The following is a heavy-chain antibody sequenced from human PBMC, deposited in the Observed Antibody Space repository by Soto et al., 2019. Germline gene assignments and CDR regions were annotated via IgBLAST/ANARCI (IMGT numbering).Heavy chain of an antibody. D-gene: IGHD3-22*01. J-gene: IGHJ4*02. CDR1: GFTFSSYS. CDR3: ARVQYYYDSSGYYDY. CDR2: ISSSSSYI. Sequence: GESLKISCAASGFTFSSYSMNWVRQAPGKGLEWVSSISSSSSYIYYADSVKGRFTISRDNAKNSLYLQMNSLRAEDTAVYYCARVQYYYDSSGYYDYWGQGTLVTVSS. V-gene: IGHV3-21*01.